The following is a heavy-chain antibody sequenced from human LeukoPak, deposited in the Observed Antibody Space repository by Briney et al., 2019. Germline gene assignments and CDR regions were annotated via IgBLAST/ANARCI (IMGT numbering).Heavy chain of an antibody. CDR2: ISYDGSNK. CDR1: GFTFSSYA. D-gene: IGHD5-12*01. Sequence: GRSLRLSCAASGFTFSSYAMHWVRQAPGKGLEWVAVISYDGSNKYYADSVKGRFTISRDNSKNTLYLQMNSLRAEDTAVYYCAKDLGFATSLYFDYWGQGTLVTVSS. J-gene: IGHJ4*02. CDR3: AKDLGFATSLYFDY. V-gene: IGHV3-30*04.